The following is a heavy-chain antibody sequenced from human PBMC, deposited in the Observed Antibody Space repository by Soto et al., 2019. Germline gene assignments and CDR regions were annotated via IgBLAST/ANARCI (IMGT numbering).Heavy chain of an antibody. CDR1: GFTFSRYS. CDR3: ARDFIVLPADIQEDCPGDY. V-gene: IGHV3-48*02. D-gene: IGHD2-2*02. J-gene: IGHJ4*02. Sequence: EVQLVESGGGLIQPGGSLRLSCAASGFTFSRYSMNWVRQAPGKGLEWVSYIRRSSSTIYYADALEGRFTISRDNAKNSLYLQMKSVRDEDTAVYYCARDFIVLPADIQEDCPGDYWVKGTLVTVSS. CDR2: IRRSSSTI.